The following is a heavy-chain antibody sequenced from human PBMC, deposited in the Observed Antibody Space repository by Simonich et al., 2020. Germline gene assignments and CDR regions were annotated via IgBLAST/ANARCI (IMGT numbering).Heavy chain of an antibody. J-gene: IGHJ4*02. Sequence: QVQLVQSGAEVKKPGASVKVSCKASGYTFTGYYMHWVRQAPGQGLGWMGWNNPNSEGTNHAQKFQGRVTMTRDTSISTAYMELSRLRSDDTAVYYCARWPSIPASYGSGSYFDYWGQGTLVTVSS. D-gene: IGHD3-10*01. CDR1: GYTFTGYY. CDR3: ARWPSIPASYGSGSYFDY. CDR2: NNPNSEGT. V-gene: IGHV1-2*02.